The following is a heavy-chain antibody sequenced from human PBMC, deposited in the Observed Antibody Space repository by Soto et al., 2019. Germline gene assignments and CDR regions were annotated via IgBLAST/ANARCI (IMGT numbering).Heavy chain of an antibody. D-gene: IGHD1-26*01. CDR1: GFTFSTYT. Sequence: VQLVESGGGVVQPGGSLRLSCAASGFTFSTYTMYWVRQAPGKGLDWVALISDDGRKKYSADSVEGRFIISRDNSMNTLYLQMNSLRPEDTALYYCARGGGGKWEPWGQGTPVTVSS. CDR2: ISDDGRKK. CDR3: ARGGGGKWEP. V-gene: IGHV3-30*04. J-gene: IGHJ4*02.